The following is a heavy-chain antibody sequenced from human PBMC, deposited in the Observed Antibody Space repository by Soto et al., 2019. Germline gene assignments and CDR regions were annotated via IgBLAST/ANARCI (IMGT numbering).Heavy chain of an antibody. V-gene: IGHV3-7*01. CDR1: GFTFGNYW. D-gene: IGHD6-13*01. J-gene: IGHJ6*03. Sequence: PGGSLRLSCTASGFTFGNYWMSWVRLAPGKGPEWVANIKVDGSEKYYVDSVRGRFTISRDNAKNSVYLQMNSLRAEDSAVYYCSRDEQQPRGYYTDFCGKGITVTVSS. CDR2: IKVDGSEK. CDR3: SRDEQQPRGYYTDF.